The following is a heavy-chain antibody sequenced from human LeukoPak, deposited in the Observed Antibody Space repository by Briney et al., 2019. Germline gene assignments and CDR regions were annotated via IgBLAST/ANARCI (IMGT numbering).Heavy chain of an antibody. CDR3: ARDIWFGDFDY. CDR2: ISPYNGNT. Sequence: ASVKVSCKASGYTFTSYGISWVRQAPGQGLELMGWISPYNGNTNYAQKFQGRVTMTTDTSTSTAYMDLRSLSSDDTAVYYCARDIWFGDFDYWGQGTLVTVSS. CDR1: GYTFTSYG. V-gene: IGHV1-18*01. D-gene: IGHD3-10*01. J-gene: IGHJ4*02.